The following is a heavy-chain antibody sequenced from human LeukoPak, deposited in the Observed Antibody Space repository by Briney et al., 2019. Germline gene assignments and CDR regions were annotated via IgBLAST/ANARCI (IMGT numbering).Heavy chain of an antibody. CDR1: GFTFSSYA. D-gene: IGHD3-10*01. CDR3: ATMGGDYGSGSYFSDYFDY. Sequence: GGSLRLSCAASGFTFSSYAMSWVRQAPGKGLEWVSAFSGSGGSTYYADSVKGRFTISRDNSKNTLYLQMNSLRAEDTAVYYCATMGGDYGSGSYFSDYFDYWGQGTLVTVSS. J-gene: IGHJ4*02. CDR2: FSGSGGST. V-gene: IGHV3-23*01.